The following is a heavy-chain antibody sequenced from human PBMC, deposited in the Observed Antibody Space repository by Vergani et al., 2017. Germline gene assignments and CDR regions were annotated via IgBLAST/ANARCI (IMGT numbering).Heavy chain of an antibody. CDR1: GFTFSSYG. D-gene: IGHD2-15*01. Sequence: VQVVESGGGVVQPGRSLRLSCAASGFTFSSYGMHWVRQAPGKGLEWVSSISSSSAYLHYADSVKGRFTISRDNAKKSLFLQMNNLRADDTAVYYGASRVSANGGLDTWGQGTLVTVSS. J-gene: IGHJ5*02. V-gene: IGHV3-21*01. CDR2: ISSSSAYL. CDR3: ASRVSANGGLDT.